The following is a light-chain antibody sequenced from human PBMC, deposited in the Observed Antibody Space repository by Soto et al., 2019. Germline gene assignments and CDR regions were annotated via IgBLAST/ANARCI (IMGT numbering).Light chain of an antibody. CDR1: SSDIGRYKY. CDR3: SSYTSSSTLVV. V-gene: IGLV2-14*03. J-gene: IGLJ2*01. Sequence: QSALTQPASVSGSPGQSITISCTGTSSDIGRYKYVSWYQHHPGKAPKLMIYDVTDRPSGVSNRFSGSKSGNTASLTISGLQAEDEADYYCSSYTSSSTLVVFGGGTKVTVL. CDR2: DVT.